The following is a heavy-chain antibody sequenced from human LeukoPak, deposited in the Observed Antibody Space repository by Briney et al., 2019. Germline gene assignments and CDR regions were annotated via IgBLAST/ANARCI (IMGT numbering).Heavy chain of an antibody. J-gene: IGHJ4*02. Sequence: GGSLRLSCAASGFTVSSNYMSWVRQAPGKGLEWVSVIYGGGSTYYADSVKGRLTISRDNSKNTLYLQMNSLRAEDTAVYYCASGDLVAGLFDYWGQGTLVTVSS. D-gene: IGHD6-19*01. CDR3: ASGDLVAGLFDY. CDR1: GFTVSSNY. CDR2: IYGGGST. V-gene: IGHV3-53*01.